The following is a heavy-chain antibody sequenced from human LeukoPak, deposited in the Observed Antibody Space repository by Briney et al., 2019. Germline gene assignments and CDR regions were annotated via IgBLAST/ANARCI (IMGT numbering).Heavy chain of an antibody. J-gene: IGHJ4*02. CDR3: ARDNNGDY. D-gene: IGHD2-8*01. Sequence: GGSLRLSCAASGFTFNNYAMHWVRQAPGRGLQWVAVISYDGSDVNCADSVKGRFTISRDNSKSTLYLQLNSLRVEDTAVYYCARDNNGDYWGQGTLVTVSS. CDR2: ISYDGSDV. CDR1: GFTFNNYA. V-gene: IGHV3-30*04.